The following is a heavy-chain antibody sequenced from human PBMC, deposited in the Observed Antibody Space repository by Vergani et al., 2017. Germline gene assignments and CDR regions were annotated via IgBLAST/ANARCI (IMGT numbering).Heavy chain of an antibody. CDR1: EYSFGNYW. Sequence: EVELVQSGPEMRKPGESLKISCKGSEYSFGNYWIGWVRQMPGKGLEWMGIIYPADSDTRYSPSFQGQVTISADKSISTAFLQWDSLKASDTALYYCARHTTYADSWGKETLFTVSS. CDR3: ARHTTYADS. CDR2: IYPADSDT. J-gene: IGHJ4*02. V-gene: IGHV5-51*01. D-gene: IGHD1-1*01.